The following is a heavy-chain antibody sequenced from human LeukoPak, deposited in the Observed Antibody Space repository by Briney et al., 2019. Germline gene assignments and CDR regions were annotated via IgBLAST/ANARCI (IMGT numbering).Heavy chain of an antibody. Sequence: GGSLRLSCVASGFTFSNYAISWVRQARGKGLGWDSAISHSGGTTYYADSMKGRFTISRENYKNTLYLHMSSLRAEDTAVFYCAKSQLPYCSGGSCFDAFDIWGQGTMVTVSS. CDR2: ISHSGGTT. V-gene: IGHV3-23*01. J-gene: IGHJ3*02. CDR3: AKSQLPYCSGGSCFDAFDI. CDR1: GFTFSNYA. D-gene: IGHD2-15*01.